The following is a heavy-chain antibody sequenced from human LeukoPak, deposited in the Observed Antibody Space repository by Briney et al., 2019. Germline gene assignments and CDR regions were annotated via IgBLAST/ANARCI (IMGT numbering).Heavy chain of an antibody. J-gene: IGHJ4*02. CDR2: ISWDGGST. D-gene: IGHD3-22*01. Sequence: PGGSLRLSCAASGFTFDDYTMHWVRQAPGKGLEWVSLISWDGGSTYYADSVKGRFTISRDNSKNSLYLQMNSLRTEDTALYYCAKARTDSSGLDYWGQGTLVTVSS. V-gene: IGHV3-43*01. CDR1: GFTFDDYT. CDR3: AKARTDSSGLDY.